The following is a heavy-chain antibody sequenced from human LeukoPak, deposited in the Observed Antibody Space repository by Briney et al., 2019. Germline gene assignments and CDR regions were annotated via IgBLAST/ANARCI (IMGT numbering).Heavy chain of an antibody. D-gene: IGHD5-18*01. CDR1: GYTXTDXF. CDR3: ARDPGYSSPRGDY. Sequence: ASVKVSXKASGYTXTDXFMHWVRXXXGXGLEWMGWINPNSGGTHYAQKFQGRVTMTRDTSISTAYMELSRLRSDDTAVYYXARDPGYSSPRGDYWGQGTLVTVSS. V-gene: IGHV1-2*02. J-gene: IGHJ4*02. CDR2: INPNSGGT.